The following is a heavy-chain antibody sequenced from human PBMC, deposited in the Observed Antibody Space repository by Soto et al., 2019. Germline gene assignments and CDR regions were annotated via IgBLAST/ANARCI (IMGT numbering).Heavy chain of an antibody. J-gene: IGHJ4*02. D-gene: IGHD1-1*01. CDR3: ARGRYGDY. CDR1: GYDFTTYG. CDR2: ISAHNGNT. Sequence: ASVKVSCKGSGYDFTTYGITWVRQAPGQGLEWMAWISAHNGNTDYAQKLQGRVTVTRDTSTSTAYMELRSLRSDDTAVYYCARGRYGDYWGQGALVTVPQ. V-gene: IGHV1-18*01.